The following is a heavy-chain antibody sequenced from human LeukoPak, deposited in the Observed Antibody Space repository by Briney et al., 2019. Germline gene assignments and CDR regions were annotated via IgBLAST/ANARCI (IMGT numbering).Heavy chain of an antibody. CDR3: AREEWDSSGYYYANWFDP. CDR1: GGTFSSYA. J-gene: IGHJ5*02. D-gene: IGHD3-22*01. CDR2: IIPIFGTA. V-gene: IGHV1-69*01. Sequence: SVNVSCTASGGTFSSYAISWVRQAPGQGLEWMGGIIPIFGTANYAQKFQGRVTITADESTSTAYMELSSLRSEDTAVYYCAREEWDSSGYYYANWFDPWGQGTLVTVSS.